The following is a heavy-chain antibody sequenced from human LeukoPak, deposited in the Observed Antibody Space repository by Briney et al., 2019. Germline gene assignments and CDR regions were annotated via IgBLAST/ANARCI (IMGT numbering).Heavy chain of an antibody. Sequence: ASVKVSCKASGYTFTGYYMHWVRQAPGQGLEWMGWINPNSGGTNYAQKFQGRVTMTRDTSISTAYMELSRLRPDDTAVYYCARDRVGNYYFDYWGQGTLVTVSS. CDR1: GYTFTGYY. V-gene: IGHV1-2*02. J-gene: IGHJ4*02. CDR3: ARDRVGNYYFDY. CDR2: INPNSGGT. D-gene: IGHD2-15*01.